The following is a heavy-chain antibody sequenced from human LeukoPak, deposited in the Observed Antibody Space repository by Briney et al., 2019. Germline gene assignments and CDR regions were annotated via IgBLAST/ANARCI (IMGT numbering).Heavy chain of an antibody. Sequence: PGGSLRLSCAASGFTFSSYSMNWVRQAPGKGLEWVSSISSSSGYIYYADSVKGRFTISRDNAKNSLYLQMNSLRAEDTAVYYCARYYYDSSGYCFDYWGQGTLVTVSS. CDR1: GFTFSSYS. V-gene: IGHV3-21*01. CDR2: ISSSSGYI. J-gene: IGHJ4*02. D-gene: IGHD3-22*01. CDR3: ARYYYDSSGYCFDY.